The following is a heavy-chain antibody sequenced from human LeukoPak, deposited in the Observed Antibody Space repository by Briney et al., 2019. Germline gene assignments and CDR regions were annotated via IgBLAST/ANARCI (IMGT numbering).Heavy chain of an antibody. CDR3: ARGRLDYCSGGSCFSYFDY. Sequence: LVASVKVSCKASGYTFTGYYMHWVRQAPGQGLEWMGWINPNSGGTNYAQKFQGRVTMTRDTSISTAYMELSRLRSDDTAVFHCARGRLDYCSGGSCFSYFDYWGQGTLVTVSS. V-gene: IGHV1-2*03. CDR1: GYTFTGYY. CDR2: INPNSGGT. D-gene: IGHD2-15*01. J-gene: IGHJ4*02.